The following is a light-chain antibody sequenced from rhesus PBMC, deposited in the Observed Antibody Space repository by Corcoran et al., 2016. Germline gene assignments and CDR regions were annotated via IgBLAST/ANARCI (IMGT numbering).Light chain of an antibody. J-gene: IGKJ2*01. CDR1: QGISSW. CDR2: KAS. Sequence: DIQMTQSPSSLSASVGDTVTITCRASQGISSWLAWYQQKPGKAPKLLIYKASSLQSGVPSRFSGIGSGKDFTLTISSLQSEDFATYYCQQYSSRPYSFGQGTKVEIK. V-gene: IGKV1-22*01. CDR3: QQYSSRPYS.